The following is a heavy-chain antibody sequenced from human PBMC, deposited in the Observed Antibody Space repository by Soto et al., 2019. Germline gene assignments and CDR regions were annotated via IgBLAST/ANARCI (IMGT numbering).Heavy chain of an antibody. D-gene: IGHD5-18*01. V-gene: IGHV1-3*01. CDR3: ARVMGSYGYGNRFDP. J-gene: IGHJ5*02. CDR1: GYTFTSYA. CDR2: INAGNGNT. Sequence: QVQLVQSGAEVKKPGASVKVSCKASGYTFTSYAMHWVRQAPGQRLEWMGWINAGNGNTKYSQKFQGRVTITRDTSASTAYMELSSLRSEDTAVYYCARVMGSYGYGNRFDPWGQGTLVTVSS.